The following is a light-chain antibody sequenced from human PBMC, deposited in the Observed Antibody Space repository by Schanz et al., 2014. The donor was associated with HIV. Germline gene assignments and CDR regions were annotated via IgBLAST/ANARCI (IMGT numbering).Light chain of an antibody. CDR3: QQYGSSPT. CDR2: DAS. J-gene: IGKJ1*01. CDR1: QTVSSN. Sequence: EIVMTQSPATLSVSPGERATLSCRASQTVSSNLAWYQQRPGQSPRLVIYDASTRAPGIPARFSGSGSGTEFTLTISRLEPEDFAVYYCQQYGSSPTFGQGTRVEIK. V-gene: IGKV3-15*01.